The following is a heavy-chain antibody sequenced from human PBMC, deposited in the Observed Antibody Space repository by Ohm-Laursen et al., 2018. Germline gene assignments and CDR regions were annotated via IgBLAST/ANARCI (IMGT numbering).Heavy chain of an antibody. V-gene: IGHV1-2*02. CDR3: ARVRSGSCVDY. J-gene: IGHJ4*02. CDR1: GYTFTGYY. D-gene: IGHD1-26*01. CDR2: INPNSGDT. Sequence: ASVKVSCKASGYTFTGYYMHWVRQAPGQGLEWMGWINPNSGDTSYAQRFEGRVPMTSDTSTSTAYMDLSRLTSDDTAVYYCARVRSGSCVDYWGQGTLVTVSS.